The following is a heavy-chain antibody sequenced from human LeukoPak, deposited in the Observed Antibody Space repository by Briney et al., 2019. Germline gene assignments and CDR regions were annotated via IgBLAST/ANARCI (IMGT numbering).Heavy chain of an antibody. D-gene: IGHD1-26*01. CDR2: IIPILGIA. CDR3: ASTPDILVGATPY. Sequence: ASVKVSCKASGGTFSSYTISWVRQAPGQGLEWRGRIIPILGIANYAQKFQGRVTITADKSTSTAYMELSSLRSEDTAVYYCASTPDILVGATPYWGQGTLVTVSS. V-gene: IGHV1-69*02. CDR1: GGTFSSYT. J-gene: IGHJ4*02.